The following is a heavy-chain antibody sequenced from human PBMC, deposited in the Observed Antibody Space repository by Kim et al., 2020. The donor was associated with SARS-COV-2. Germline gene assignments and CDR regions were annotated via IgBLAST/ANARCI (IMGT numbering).Heavy chain of an antibody. Sequence: ASVKVSCKASGYTFTSYGISWVRQAPGQGLEWMGWISAYNGNTNYAQKLQGRVTMTTDTSTSTAYMELRSLRSDDTAVYYCARVVTNLEWLLPPSYYYYYGMDVWGQGTTVTVSS. D-gene: IGHD3-3*01. CDR2: ISAYNGNT. CDR3: ARVVTNLEWLLPPSYYYYYGMDV. J-gene: IGHJ6*02. V-gene: IGHV1-18*04. CDR1: GYTFTSYG.